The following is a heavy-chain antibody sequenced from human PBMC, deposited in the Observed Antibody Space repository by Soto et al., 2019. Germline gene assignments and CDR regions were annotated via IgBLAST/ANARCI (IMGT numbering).Heavy chain of an antibody. CDR1: GFSLSTSGVG. J-gene: IGHJ6*02. CDR3: AHRRAAARRYYCYGMDV. V-gene: IGHV2-5*01. Sequence: QITLKESGPTLVKPTQTLTLTCTFSGFSLSTSGVGVGWIRQPPGKALEWLALIYWNDDKRYSPSLKSRLTITKDTSKNQVVLTMTNMDPVETVTYYCAHRRAAARRYYCYGMDVWGQGTTVTVSS. D-gene: IGHD6-13*01. CDR2: IYWNDDK.